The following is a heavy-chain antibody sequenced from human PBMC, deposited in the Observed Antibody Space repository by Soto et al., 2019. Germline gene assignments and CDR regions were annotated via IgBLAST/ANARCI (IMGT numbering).Heavy chain of an antibody. CDR1: GDSITNSDHY. Sequence: PSETLSLTCTVSGDSITNSDHYWGWIRQPPGKGLEWIGSIYYSGSTYYNPSLKSRVIIFVDTSKNQFSLKLSSVTAADTAVYYCARQPPLNILTGYCLGWGQGTLVTVSS. V-gene: IGHV4-39*01. D-gene: IGHD3-9*01. J-gene: IGHJ4*02. CDR2: IYYSGST. CDR3: ARQPPLNILTGYCLG.